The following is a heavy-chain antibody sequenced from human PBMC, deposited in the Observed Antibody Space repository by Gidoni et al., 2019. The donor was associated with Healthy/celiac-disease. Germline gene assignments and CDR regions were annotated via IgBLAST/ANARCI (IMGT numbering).Heavy chain of an antibody. Sequence: QVQLVQSGAEVKKPGSSVKVSCKASGGTFSSYAISWVRQAPGQGLEWMGRIIPILGIANYAQKFQGRVTITADKSTSIAYMELSSLRSEDTAVYYCARDYYGSGKFAGVYDDYWGQGTLVTVSS. V-gene: IGHV1-69*04. CDR1: GGTFSSYA. CDR3: ARDYYGSGKFAGVYDDY. D-gene: IGHD3-10*01. J-gene: IGHJ4*02. CDR2: IIPILGIA.